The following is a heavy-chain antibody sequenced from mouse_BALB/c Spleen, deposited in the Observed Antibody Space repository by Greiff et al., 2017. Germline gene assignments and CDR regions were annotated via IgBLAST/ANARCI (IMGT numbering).Heavy chain of an antibody. CDR2: INPSNGGT. CDR1: GYTFTSYY. D-gene: IGHD2-2*01. Sequence: QVQLQQSGAELVKPGASVKLSCKASGYTFTSYYMYWVKQRPGQGLEWIGEINPSNGGTNFNEKFKSKATLTVDKSSSTAYMQLSSLTSEDSAVYYCTRSLYGFFDYWGQGTTLTVSS. V-gene: IGHV1S81*02. CDR3: TRSLYGFFDY. J-gene: IGHJ2*01.